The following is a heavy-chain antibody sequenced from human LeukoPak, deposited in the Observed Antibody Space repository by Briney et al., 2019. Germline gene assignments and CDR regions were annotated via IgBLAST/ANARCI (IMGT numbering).Heavy chain of an antibody. CDR2: ITATSSST. V-gene: IGHV3-23*01. J-gene: IGHJ4*02. Sequence: GGSLRLSCAASGFTFSSYGMSWVRQAPGKGLEWVSAITATSSSTHDADSVQGRFTISRDNSKNTLYLQMNSLRAEDTAVYYCAKDYAVGSIDYWGQGTLVTVSS. CDR1: GFTFSSYG. CDR3: AKDYAVGSIDY. D-gene: IGHD3-16*01.